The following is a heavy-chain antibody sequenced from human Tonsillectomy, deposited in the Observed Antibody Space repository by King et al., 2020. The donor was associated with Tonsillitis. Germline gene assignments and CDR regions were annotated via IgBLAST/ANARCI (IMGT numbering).Heavy chain of an antibody. CDR1: GFSVSSNY. Sequence: VQLVESGGGLVQPGGSLRLSCAASGFSVSSNYMTWVRQAPGKGLEWVSVIYSGGSTYYADCVKGRFTISRDNSNNTLYLQMNSLRAEDTAVYYCARDLRYSGSYSYYWGQGTLVTVSS. CDR3: ARDLRYSGSYSYY. J-gene: IGHJ4*02. D-gene: IGHD1-26*01. CDR2: IYSGGST. V-gene: IGHV3-66*01.